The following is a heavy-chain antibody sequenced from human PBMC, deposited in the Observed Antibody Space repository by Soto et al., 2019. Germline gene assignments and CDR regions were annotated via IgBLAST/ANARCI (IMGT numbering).Heavy chain of an antibody. D-gene: IGHD1-1*01. J-gene: IGHJ4*02. V-gene: IGHV3-48*02. Sequence: PGGSLRLSCAASGFPFSFYSMNWVRQAPGKGLEWISYITSTSSAITYADSVRGRFTISRDNAMRSLFLHMNSLRDEDTAVYYCARDGKGAAYTHGPYYFDYWGQGTLVTVSS. CDR3: ARDGKGAAYTHGPYYFDY. CDR2: ITSTSSAI. CDR1: GFPFSFYS.